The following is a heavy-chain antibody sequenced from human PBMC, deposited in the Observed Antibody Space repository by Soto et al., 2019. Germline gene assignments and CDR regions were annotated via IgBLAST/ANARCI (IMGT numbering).Heavy chain of an antibody. CDR2: ISAYNGNT. J-gene: IGHJ4*02. V-gene: IGHV1-18*01. CDR3: ARDVLEYYDFWSGYPTYFDY. CDR1: GYTFTSYG. D-gene: IGHD3-3*01. Sequence: ASVKVSCKASGYTFTSYGIRWVRQAPGQGLEWMGWISAYNGNTNYAQKLQGRVTMTTDTSTSTAYMELRSLRSDDTAVYYCARDVLEYYDFWSGYPTYFDYWGQGTLVTVSS.